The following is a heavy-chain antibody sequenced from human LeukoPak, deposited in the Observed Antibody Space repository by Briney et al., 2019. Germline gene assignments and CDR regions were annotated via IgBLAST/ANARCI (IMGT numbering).Heavy chain of an antibody. Sequence: PSETLSLTCTVSGGSISSGNYYWNWIRQPAGKGLEWIGRIYTSGSTNYNPSLKSRVTISVDKSKNQFSLKLSSVTAADTAVYYCARDRGNSDAFDIWGQGTMVTVSS. CDR1: GGSISSGNYY. V-gene: IGHV4-61*02. CDR2: IYTSGST. J-gene: IGHJ3*02. CDR3: ARDRGNSDAFDI. D-gene: IGHD4-23*01.